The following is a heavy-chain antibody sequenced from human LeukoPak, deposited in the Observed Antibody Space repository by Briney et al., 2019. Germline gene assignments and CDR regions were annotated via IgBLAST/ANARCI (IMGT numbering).Heavy chain of an antibody. D-gene: IGHD7-27*01. V-gene: IGHV1-2*02. Sequence: ASVKVSCKASGHTFTGYYMHWVRQAPGQGLEWLGWINPNSGVTNYAQKFQGRVTMTRDTSISTAYMDLSRLRSDDTAVYYCARDGNWGSLRGAFDIWGQGTMVTVSS. CDR1: GHTFTGYY. CDR2: INPNSGVT. CDR3: ARDGNWGSLRGAFDI. J-gene: IGHJ3*02.